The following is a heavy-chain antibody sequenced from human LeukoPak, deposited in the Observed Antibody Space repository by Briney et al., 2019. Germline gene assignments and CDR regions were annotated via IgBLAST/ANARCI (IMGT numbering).Heavy chain of an antibody. CDR3: ARDSGPVVTPDYYYYMDV. CDR2: IIPIFGTA. V-gene: IGHV1-69*05. Sequence: SVKVSCKASGGTFSGYAISWVRQAPGQGLEWMGGIIPIFGTANYAQKFQGRVTITTDESTSTAYMELSSLRSEDTAVYYCARDSGPVVTPDYYYYMDVWGQGTTVTVSS. CDR1: GGTFSGYA. J-gene: IGHJ6*03. D-gene: IGHD4-23*01.